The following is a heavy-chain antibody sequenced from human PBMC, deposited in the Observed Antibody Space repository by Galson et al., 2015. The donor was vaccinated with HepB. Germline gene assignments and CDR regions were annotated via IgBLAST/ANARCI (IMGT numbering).Heavy chain of an antibody. Sequence: SLRLSCAASGFTFSSYAMNWVRQAPGKGLEWVSVIYSGGNTYYADSVKGRFTISRDNSENTVSLQMNSLRAEDTAIYYCARGSYGSRRHREPLFAFDFWGQGTMVTVSS. CDR2: IYSGGNT. J-gene: IGHJ3*01. D-gene: IGHD6-13*01. CDR1: GFTFSSYA. CDR3: ARGSYGSRRHREPLFAFDF. V-gene: IGHV3-23*05.